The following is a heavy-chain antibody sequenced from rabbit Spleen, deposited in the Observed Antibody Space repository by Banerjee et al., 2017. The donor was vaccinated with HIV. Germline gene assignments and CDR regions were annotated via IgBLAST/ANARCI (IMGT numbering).Heavy chain of an antibody. J-gene: IGHJ4*01. D-gene: IGHD4-1*01. V-gene: IGHV1S47*01. CDR1: GFDFSIYG. Sequence: QEQLVESGGGLVQPGGSLKLSCKASGFDFSIYGMSWVRQAPGKGLEWIGYIDPVFGNTYYANWVNGRFTISRDNAQNTLFLQLNSLTAADTATYFCVREVAAKFNLWGPGTLVTVS. CDR3: VREVAAKFNL. CDR2: IDPVFGNT.